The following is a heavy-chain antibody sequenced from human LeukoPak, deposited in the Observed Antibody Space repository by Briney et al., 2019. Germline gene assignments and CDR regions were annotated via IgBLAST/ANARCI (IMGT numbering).Heavy chain of an antibody. Sequence: GGSLRLSCAASRFTFSSYAMHWVRQAPGKGLEWVAVISYDGSNKYYADSVKGRFTISRDNAKNSLYLQMNSLRAEDTAVYYCAREAGYGDGYYYYYGMDVWGQGTTVTVSS. CDR3: AREAGYGDGYYYYYGMDV. CDR1: RFTFSSYA. CDR2: ISYDGSNK. J-gene: IGHJ6*02. D-gene: IGHD4-17*01. V-gene: IGHV3-30-3*01.